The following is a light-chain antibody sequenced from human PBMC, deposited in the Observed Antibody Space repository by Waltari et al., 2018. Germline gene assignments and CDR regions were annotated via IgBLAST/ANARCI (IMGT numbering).Light chain of an antibody. CDR1: QSLLHSNGYTS. J-gene: IGKJ1*01. Sequence: DIVMTQSPLPLPVPPGEPASIPCRSSQSLLHSNGYTSLSWYLQKAGQSPQLLIYLVSKRASGVPDRFSGSGSGTDFTLEISRVEADDVGIYYCMQTLQSRTLGQGTKVEI. V-gene: IGKV2-28*01. CDR3: MQTLQSRT. CDR2: LVS.